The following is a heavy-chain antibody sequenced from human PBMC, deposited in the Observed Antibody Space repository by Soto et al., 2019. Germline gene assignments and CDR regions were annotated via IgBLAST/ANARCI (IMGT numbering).Heavy chain of an antibody. CDR2: IYYSGSA. CDR1: GGSISTTSYY. Sequence: QLQLQESGPGLVKPSETLSLTCTVSGGSISTTSYYWGWIRQPPGKGLEWIGSIYYSGSASYNPSLRSRVTISVDTYRNHFSLRMSSVTAADTAVYHCARHTFCSTSETCYAFDFWGQGTMVTVSS. J-gene: IGHJ3*01. V-gene: IGHV4-39*01. D-gene: IGHD2-2*01. CDR3: ARHTFCSTSETCYAFDF.